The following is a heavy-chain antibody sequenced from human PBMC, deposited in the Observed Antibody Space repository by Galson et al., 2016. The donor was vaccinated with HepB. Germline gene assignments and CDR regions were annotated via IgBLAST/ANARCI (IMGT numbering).Heavy chain of an antibody. J-gene: IGHJ5*02. Sequence: ETLSLTCTVSGGSINSYYWSWIRQSVGKGLEWIGRIYSSGHTNYNPSLKSRATMSVDRSKKQVSLEVSSVTAADTAVYYCARDMESSIWPGWFDPWGQGILVTFSS. CDR1: GGSINSYY. D-gene: IGHD6-13*01. CDR3: ARDMESSIWPGWFDP. V-gene: IGHV4-4*07. CDR2: IYSSGHT.